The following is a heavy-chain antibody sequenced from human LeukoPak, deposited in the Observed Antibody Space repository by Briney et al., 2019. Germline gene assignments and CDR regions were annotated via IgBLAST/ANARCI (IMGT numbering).Heavy chain of an antibody. J-gene: IGHJ4*02. V-gene: IGHV3-33*01. CDR2: IWYDGSNK. D-gene: IGHD2/OR15-2a*01. CDR1: GFTFSSYG. CDR3: AREGPRGNSQFDY. Sequence: GGSLRLSCAASGFTFSSYGMHWVRQAPGKGLEWVALIWYDGSNKYYADSVKGRLTISRDNSKNTLYLQMNSLRAEDTAVYYCAREGPRGNSQFDYWGQGTLVAVSS.